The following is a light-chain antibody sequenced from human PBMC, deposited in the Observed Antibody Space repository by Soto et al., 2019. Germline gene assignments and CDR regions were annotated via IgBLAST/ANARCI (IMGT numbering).Light chain of an antibody. J-gene: IGLJ2*01. CDR1: SSNIGTYA. CDR3: ASWDDSLRAPV. CDR2: YDD. Sequence: QSVLTQPPSVSGAPRQRVTISCSGSSSNIGTYAVNWYQQLPGKAPKLIIYYDDLVPSGVSDRFSGSRSGTSASLAISGLQSEDEADYYCASWDDSLRAPVFGGGTKLTVL. V-gene: IGLV1-36*01.